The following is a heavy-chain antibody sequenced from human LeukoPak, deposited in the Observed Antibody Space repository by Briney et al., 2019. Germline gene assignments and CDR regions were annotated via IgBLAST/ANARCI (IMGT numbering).Heavy chain of an antibody. CDR3: ARYGGSGYYGSGVDY. D-gene: IGHD3-10*01. CDR1: GGSISSYY. CDR2: IYYSGST. J-gene: IGHJ4*02. V-gene: IGHV4-59*04. Sequence: SETLSLTCTVSGGSISSYYWSWIRQPPGKGLEWIGYIYYSGSTYYNPSLKSRVTISVDTSKNQFSLKLSSVTAADTAVYYCARYGGSGYYGSGVDYWGQGTLVTVSS.